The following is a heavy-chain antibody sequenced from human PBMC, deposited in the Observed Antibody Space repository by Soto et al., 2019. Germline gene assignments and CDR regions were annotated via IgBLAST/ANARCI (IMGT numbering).Heavy chain of an antibody. Sequence: PGESLKISCQGSGYSFTSYWIGWVRQMPGKDLESMGIIYPGDSDTRYSPSFQGQVTISADKSISTAYLQWSSLKASDTAMYYCSGGGVRGVITRTRDYYGMDVWGQGTTVTV. CDR3: SGGGVRGVITRTRDYYGMDV. J-gene: IGHJ6*02. CDR2: IYPGDSDT. D-gene: IGHD3-10*01. V-gene: IGHV5-51*01. CDR1: GYSFTSYW.